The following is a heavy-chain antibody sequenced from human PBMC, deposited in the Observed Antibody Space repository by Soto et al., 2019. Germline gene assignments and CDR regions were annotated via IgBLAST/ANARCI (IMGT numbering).Heavy chain of an antibody. D-gene: IGHD2-2*01. CDR2: IIPIFGTA. CDR3: ARAGQYQLLIPNGGFDI. V-gene: IGHV1-69*13. Sequence: SVKVSCKASGGTFSSYAISWVRQAPGQGLEWMGGIIPIFGTANYAQKFQGRVTITADESTSTAYMELSSLRSEDTAVYYCARAGQYQLLIPNGGFDIWGRGTMVTVSS. CDR1: GGTFSSYA. J-gene: IGHJ3*02.